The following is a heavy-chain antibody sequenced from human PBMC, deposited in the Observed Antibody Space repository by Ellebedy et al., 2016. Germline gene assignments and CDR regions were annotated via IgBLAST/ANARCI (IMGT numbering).Heavy chain of an antibody. V-gene: IGHV1-46*01. CDR2: INPSDGHS. D-gene: IGHD5-24*01. Sequence: ASVKVSCKASGYTFTAHNVHWVRQAPGRGLEWMGMINPSDGHSASAQKFQGRVSITRDTSTNTIYMELSSLRSDDTAMFYCARRATIGLFYFDFWGQGTQVTVSS. CDR1: GYTFTAHN. CDR3: ARRATIGLFYFDF. J-gene: IGHJ4*02.